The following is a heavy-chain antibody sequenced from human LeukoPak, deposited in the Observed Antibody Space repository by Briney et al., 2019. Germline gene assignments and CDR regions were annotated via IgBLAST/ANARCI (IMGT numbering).Heavy chain of an antibody. CDR3: ARDTYDYVWGSYRYGY. J-gene: IGHJ4*02. V-gene: IGHV1-18*01. D-gene: IGHD3-16*02. Sequence: ASVKVSCKASGYTFTGYGISWVRQAPGQGLEWMGWISAYNGNTNYAQKLQGRVTMTTDTSTSTAYMELSSLRSEDTAVYYCARDTYDYVWGSYRYGYWGQGTLVTVSS. CDR1: GYTFTGYG. CDR2: ISAYNGNT.